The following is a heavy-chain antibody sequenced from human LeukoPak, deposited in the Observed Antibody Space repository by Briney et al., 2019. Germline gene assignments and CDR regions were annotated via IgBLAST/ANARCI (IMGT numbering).Heavy chain of an antibody. CDR1: GFTFSSYY. J-gene: IGHJ4*02. D-gene: IGHD2-21*01. Sequence: GGSLRLSCAASGFTFSSYYMHWVRQVPGKGLVWVSRINSDGTATTYADSVKGRFTISRDSAKNTVYLQMNSLRAEDTAVYYCVRIPFWGQGTLVTVSS. CDR2: INSDGTAT. CDR3: VRIPF. V-gene: IGHV3-74*01.